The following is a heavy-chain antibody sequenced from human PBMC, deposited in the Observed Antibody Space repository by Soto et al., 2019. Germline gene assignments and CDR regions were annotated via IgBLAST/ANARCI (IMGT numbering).Heavy chain of an antibody. J-gene: IGHJ5*02. CDR3: ARERGNWFDP. CDR1: GGSISSYY. D-gene: IGHD3-10*01. CDR2: IYYSGST. V-gene: IGHV4-59*01. Sequence: QVQLQESGPGLVKPSETLSLTCTVSGGSISSYYWSWIRQPPGKGLEWIGYIYYSGSTNYNPSLKSRVTISVDTSKNQFSLKLSSVTAAYTAVYYCARERGNWFDPWGQGTLVTVSS.